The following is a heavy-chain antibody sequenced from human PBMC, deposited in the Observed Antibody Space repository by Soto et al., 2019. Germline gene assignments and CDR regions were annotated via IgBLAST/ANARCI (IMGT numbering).Heavy chain of an antibody. V-gene: IGHV3-7*01. CDR2: IKQDGSEK. Sequence: EVQLVESGGGLVQPGGSLRLSCAASGFTFSSYWMSWVRQAPGKGLEWVANIKQDGSEKYYVDSVKGRFTISRDNAKNSLYLQMNSLRAEDTAVYYCAKHVRPRYYYDTTGYYRDYWGQGTLVTVSS. D-gene: IGHD3-22*01. CDR1: GFTFSSYW. CDR3: AKHVRPRYYYDTTGYYRDY. J-gene: IGHJ4*02.